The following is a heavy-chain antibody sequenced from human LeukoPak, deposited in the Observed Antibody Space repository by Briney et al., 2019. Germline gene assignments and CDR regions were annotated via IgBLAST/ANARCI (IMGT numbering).Heavy chain of an antibody. V-gene: IGHV4-59*01. CDR1: GGSISSYY. Sequence: SETLSLTCTVSGGSISSYYWSWIRQPPGKGLEWIGYIHYSGSTNYNPYLKSRVTISVDTSKNQFSLKLSSVTAADTAVYYCARATIFGVVTHWGQGTLVTVSS. CDR3: ARATIFGVVTH. J-gene: IGHJ4*02. CDR2: IHYSGST. D-gene: IGHD3-3*01.